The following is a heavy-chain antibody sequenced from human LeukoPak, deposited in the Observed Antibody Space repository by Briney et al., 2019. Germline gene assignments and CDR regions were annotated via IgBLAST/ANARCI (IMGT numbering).Heavy chain of an antibody. CDR1: GFTFSRYS. V-gene: IGHV3-48*01. J-gene: IGHJ4*02. Sequence: GGSLRLSCAASGFTFSRYSMNWVRQAPGKGLEWVSYISSSSSAIYYADSVKGRFTISRDNAKNSLYLQMNSLRAEDTAVYYCARAGGYEFDYWGQGTLVTVSS. D-gene: IGHD5-12*01. CDR3: ARAGGYEFDY. CDR2: ISSSSSAI.